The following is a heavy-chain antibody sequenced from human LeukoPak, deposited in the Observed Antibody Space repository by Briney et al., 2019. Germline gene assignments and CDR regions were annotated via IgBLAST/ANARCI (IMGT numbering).Heavy chain of an antibody. Sequence: ASVKVSCKASGGTFSSYAISWVRQAPGQGLEWMGGIIPIFGTANYAQKFQCRVTITADETTSTAYMELSSLRSEDTAVYYCAVLWSGYLDWFDPWGQGTLVTVSS. V-gene: IGHV1-69*13. J-gene: IGHJ5*02. CDR3: AVLWSGYLDWFDP. CDR1: GGTFSSYA. D-gene: IGHD3-3*01. CDR2: IIPIFGTA.